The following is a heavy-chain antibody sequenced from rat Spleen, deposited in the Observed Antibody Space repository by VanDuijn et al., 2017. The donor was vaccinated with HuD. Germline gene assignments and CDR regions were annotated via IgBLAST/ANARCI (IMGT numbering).Heavy chain of an antibody. Sequence: EVQLVESGGGLVQPGRSLKLSCAASGFTFSNSGMHWIRQAPTTGLEWVASISPSGGSTYYRDSVKGRFTISRDNAKNTLYLQMNSLRSEDTATYYCARPPYDGTYYHYFDYWGQGVMVTVSS. CDR3: ARPPYDGTYYHYFDY. V-gene: IGHV5-19*01. D-gene: IGHD1-12*02. CDR2: ISPSGGST. CDR1: GFTFSNSG. J-gene: IGHJ2*01.